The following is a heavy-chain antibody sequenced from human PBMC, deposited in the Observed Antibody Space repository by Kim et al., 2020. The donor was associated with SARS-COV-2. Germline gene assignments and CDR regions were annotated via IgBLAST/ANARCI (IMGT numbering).Heavy chain of an antibody. Sequence: GSTNSNPSLKSRVTLSVDTSKNQFSLKLSSVTAADTAVYYCARGVAAAGTWGQGTLVTVSS. CDR2: GST. V-gene: IGHV4-34*01. D-gene: IGHD6-13*01. J-gene: IGHJ4*02. CDR3: ARGVAAAGT.